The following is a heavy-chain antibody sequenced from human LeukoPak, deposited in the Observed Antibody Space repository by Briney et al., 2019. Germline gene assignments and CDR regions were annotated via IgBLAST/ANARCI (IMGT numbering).Heavy chain of an antibody. V-gene: IGHV1-8*03. D-gene: IGHD2-2*02. CDR2: MNPNSGNT. Sequence: ASVKVSCKASGYTFTSYDINWVRQATGQGLEWMGWMNPNSGNTGYAQKFQGRVTITRNTSIGTAYMELSSLRSEDTAVYYCARVARDRYCSSTSCYSFVYWGQGTLVTVSP. CDR3: ARVARDRYCSSTSCYSFVY. J-gene: IGHJ4*02. CDR1: GYTFTSYD.